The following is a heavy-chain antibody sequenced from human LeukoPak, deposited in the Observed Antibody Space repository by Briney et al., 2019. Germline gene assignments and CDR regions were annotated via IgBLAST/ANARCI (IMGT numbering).Heavy chain of an antibody. CDR3: ASVACSAVTCFGFLFFDY. V-gene: IGHV3-7*01. J-gene: IGHJ4*02. CDR2: IKQDGTEK. CDR1: GFTFNDYG. Sequence: PGGSLGLSCAAAGFTFNDYGLSWVRQAPGKGLEWVAHIKQDGTEKYYVDSVKGRFTISRDNAKNSLFLQMNSLRAEDTAVYYCASVACSAVTCFGFLFFDYWGQGTLVTVSS. D-gene: IGHD2-15*01.